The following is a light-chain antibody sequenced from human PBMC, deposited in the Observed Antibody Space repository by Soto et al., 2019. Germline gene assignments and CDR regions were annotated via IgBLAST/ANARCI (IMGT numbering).Light chain of an antibody. CDR1: QSVSSSY. Sequence: EIVLTQSPGTLSLSPGERATLSCRASQSVSSSYLAWSQQKPGQPPRLLIYGASSRATGIPDRFSGSVSGTDFTLTISRLEPEDFEVYFCQWYGRSPRTFGQGTKVEIK. CDR2: GAS. V-gene: IGKV3-20*01. J-gene: IGKJ1*01. CDR3: QWYGRSPRT.